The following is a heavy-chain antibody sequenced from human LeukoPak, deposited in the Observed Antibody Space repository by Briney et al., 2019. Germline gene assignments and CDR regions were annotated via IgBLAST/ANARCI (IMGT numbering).Heavy chain of an antibody. V-gene: IGHV1-2*02. Sequence: ASVKVSCKASGYTFTGYFMHWVRQAPGQGLEYMGWINPNSGDTNYAQTFQGRVTMTRDTSISTAYMELSRLRSDDTAVYYCARVSSGKPWYDYWGQGTLVTDSS. CDR2: INPNSGDT. J-gene: IGHJ4*02. CDR3: ARVSSGKPWYDY. D-gene: IGHD5-18*01. CDR1: GYTFTGYF.